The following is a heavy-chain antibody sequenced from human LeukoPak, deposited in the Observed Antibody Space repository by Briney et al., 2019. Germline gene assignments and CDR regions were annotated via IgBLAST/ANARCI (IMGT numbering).Heavy chain of an antibody. Sequence: PGGSLRLSCAASGFTFRSYWMSWVRQAPGKGLEWVANIKQDGSEKKYVDSVKGRFTISRDNAKKSLYLQMNSLRAEDTAVYYCAKGVVSSLNYYYMDVWGKGTTVTVSS. J-gene: IGHJ6*03. D-gene: IGHD2-2*01. CDR1: GFTFRSYW. V-gene: IGHV3-7*03. CDR3: AKGVVSSLNYYYMDV. CDR2: IKQDGSEK.